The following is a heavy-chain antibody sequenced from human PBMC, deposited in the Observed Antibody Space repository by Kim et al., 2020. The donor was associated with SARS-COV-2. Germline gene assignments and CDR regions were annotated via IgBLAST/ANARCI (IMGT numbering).Heavy chain of an antibody. CDR1: GFTFSSYS. J-gene: IGHJ6*02. CDR3: ARDGLYYDILTGYYSGDPSYGMDV. V-gene: IGHV3-48*02. D-gene: IGHD3-9*01. Sequence: GGSLRLSCAASGFTFSSYSMNWVRQAPGKGLEWVSYISSSSSTIYYADSVKGRFTISRDNAKNSLYLQMNSLRDEDTAVYYCARDGLYYDILTGYYSGDPSYGMDVWGQGTTVTVSS. CDR2: ISSSSSTI.